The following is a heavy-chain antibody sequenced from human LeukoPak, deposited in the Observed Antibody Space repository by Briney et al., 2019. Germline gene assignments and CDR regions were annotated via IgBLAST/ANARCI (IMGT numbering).Heavy chain of an antibody. D-gene: IGHD6-13*01. CDR3: AREAAGDF. J-gene: IGHJ4*02. CDR2: ISSSSTI. CDR1: GFTFSSYS. V-gene: IGHV3-48*02. Sequence: GGSLRLSCAASGFTFSSYSMNWVCQAPGKGLEWVSYISSSSTIYYADSVKGRFTISRDNAKNSLYLQMNSLRDEDTAVYYCAREAAGDFWGQGTLVTVSS.